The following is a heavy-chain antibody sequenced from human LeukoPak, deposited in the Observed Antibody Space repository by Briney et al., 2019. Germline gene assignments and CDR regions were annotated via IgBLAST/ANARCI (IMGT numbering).Heavy chain of an antibody. J-gene: IGHJ4*02. V-gene: IGHV3-23*01. CDR1: GFIFSDFS. Sequence: PGGSLRLSCAVSGFIFSDFSMSWVRQAPGKGLEWVSCISGSGDNTYYPDSVRGRFTISRDNFKNTLYLQMDSLRAEDTAVYYRAKIPQVSIFGVPNFDDWGRGTLVTVSS. D-gene: IGHD3-3*01. CDR3: AKIPQVSIFGVPNFDD. CDR2: ISGSGDNT.